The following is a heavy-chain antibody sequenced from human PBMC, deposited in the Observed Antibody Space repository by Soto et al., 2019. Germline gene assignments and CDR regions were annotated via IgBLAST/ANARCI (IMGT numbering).Heavy chain of an antibody. CDR2: INPNSDGT. D-gene: IGHD3-10*01. V-gene: IGHV1-2*02. CDR3: ARDLRRITMVRGVGRGMDV. Sequence: QVQLVQSGAEVKKPGASVKVSCKASGYTFTGYYMHWVRQAPGQGLEWMGWINPNSDGTNYAQKFQGRVTMTRDTSISTAYMELSRLRSDDTAVYYCARDLRRITMVRGVGRGMDVWGQGTTVTVSS. CDR1: GYTFTGYY. J-gene: IGHJ6*02.